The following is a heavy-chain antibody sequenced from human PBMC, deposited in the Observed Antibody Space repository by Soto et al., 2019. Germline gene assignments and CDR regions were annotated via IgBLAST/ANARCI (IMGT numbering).Heavy chain of an antibody. CDR2: IGARSGST. CDR3: AKRSGYQEAAYLDY. D-gene: IGHD5-12*01. J-gene: IGHJ4*02. Sequence: SGGSLRLSCAASGFSFSSYAMSWVRQAPGKGLEWVSVIGARSGSTYYADSVKGRFTISRDTSKNTLYLQMNSLRAEDTAVYYCAKRSGYQEAAYLDYWGQGTLVTVSS. V-gene: IGHV3-23*01. CDR1: GFSFSSYA.